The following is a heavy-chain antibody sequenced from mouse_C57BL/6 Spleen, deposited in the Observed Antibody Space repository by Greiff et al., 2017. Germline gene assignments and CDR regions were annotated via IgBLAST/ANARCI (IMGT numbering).Heavy chain of an antibody. V-gene: IGHV1-69*01. CDR3: ARRSNYLYYFDY. CDR2: LDPSDSYT. CDR1: GYTFTSYW. J-gene: IGHJ2*01. D-gene: IGHD2-5*01. Sequence: QVQLKESGAELVMPGASVKLSCKASGYTFTSYWMHWVKQRPGQGLEWIGELDPSDSYTNSNQKFKGKSTLTVDKSSSTAYMQLSSLTSDDSAGYYCARRSNYLYYFDYWGQGTTLTVSS.